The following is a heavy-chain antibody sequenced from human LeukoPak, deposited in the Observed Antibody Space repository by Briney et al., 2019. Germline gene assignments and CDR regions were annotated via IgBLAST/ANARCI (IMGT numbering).Heavy chain of an antibody. Sequence: GGSLRLSCAASGFTFSSYAMHWVRQAPGKGLEWVAVISYDGSNKYYADSVKGRFTISRDNSKNTLYLQMNSLRAEDTAVCYCARDRGYYDSSGTADYWGQGTLVTVSS. V-gene: IGHV3-30-3*01. D-gene: IGHD3-22*01. CDR1: GFTFSSYA. J-gene: IGHJ4*02. CDR3: ARDRGYYDSSGTADY. CDR2: ISYDGSNK.